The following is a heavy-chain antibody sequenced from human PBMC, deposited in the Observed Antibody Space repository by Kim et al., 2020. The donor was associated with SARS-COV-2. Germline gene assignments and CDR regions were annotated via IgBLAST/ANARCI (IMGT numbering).Heavy chain of an antibody. CDR3: ARAVSGSYFPAYYYYAMDV. D-gene: IGHD1-26*01. CDR1: GFTFSSYD. V-gene: IGHV3-13*04. J-gene: IGHJ6*02. CDR2: IGTAGDT. Sequence: GGSLRLSCAASGFTFSSYDMHWVRQATGKGLEWVSTIGTAGDTYYPGSVKVRFTISRENAKNSLYLQMNSLRAGDTAVYYCARAVSGSYFPAYYYYAMDVWGQGTTVTVSS.